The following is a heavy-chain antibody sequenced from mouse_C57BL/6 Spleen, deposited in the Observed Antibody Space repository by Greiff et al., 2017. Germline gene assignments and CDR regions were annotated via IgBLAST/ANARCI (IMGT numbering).Heavy chain of an antibody. CDR1: GYTFTSYW. D-gene: IGHD1-1*01. V-gene: IGHV1-61*01. CDR2: IYPSDSET. CDR3: ARGTTVGNFDY. J-gene: IGHJ2*01. Sequence: VQLQQPGAELVRPGSSVKLSCKASGYTFTSYWMDWVKQRPGQGLEWIGNIYPSDSETHYNQKFKDKATLTVAKSSSTAYMQLSSLTSEDSAVYYCARGTTVGNFDYWGQGTTLTVSS.